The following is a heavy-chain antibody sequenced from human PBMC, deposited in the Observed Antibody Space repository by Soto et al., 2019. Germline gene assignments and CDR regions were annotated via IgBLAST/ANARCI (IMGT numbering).Heavy chain of an antibody. CDR3: ARVGTGLYGMDV. J-gene: IGHJ6*02. Sequence: EVQLVESGGGLVQPGGSLRLSCAASGFIFSSYSMNWVRQAPGKGLDWISYITSTSSPKYYADSVKGRFTISRDNAKNSLYLKIDSLRDDDTAVYYCARVGTGLYGMDVWGQGTTVTVSS. V-gene: IGHV3-48*02. CDR1: GFIFSSYS. CDR2: ITSTSSPK.